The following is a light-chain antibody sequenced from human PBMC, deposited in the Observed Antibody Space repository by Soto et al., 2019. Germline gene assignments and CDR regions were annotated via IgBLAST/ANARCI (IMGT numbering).Light chain of an antibody. J-gene: IGLJ2*01. CDR3: QTWGTAIHDVV. CDR2: LNSDGSH. CDR1: SGHSTYA. V-gene: IGLV4-69*01. Sequence: QLVLTQSPSASASPGASVKLTCTLSSGHSTYAIAWHQKQPEKGPRYLMKLNSDGSHNKGDGIPDRFSGSSSGADRYLTISSLQSDDEADYSCQTWGTAIHDVVFGGGTKLTVL.